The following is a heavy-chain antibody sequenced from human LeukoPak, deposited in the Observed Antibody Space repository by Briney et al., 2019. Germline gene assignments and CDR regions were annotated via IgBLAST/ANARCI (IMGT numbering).Heavy chain of an antibody. CDR1: GGSFSGYY. J-gene: IGHJ6*03. V-gene: IGHV4-34*01. CDR2: INHSGST. Sequence: SETLSLTCAVYGGSFSGYYWSWIRQPPGKGLEWIGDINHSGSTNYNPSLKSRGTISVDTSKNQFSLKLTSVTAAVTAVYYCARGYGYFDHYYYYMDVWGEGTTVTVSS. D-gene: IGHD6-25*01. CDR3: ARGYGYFDHYYYYMDV.